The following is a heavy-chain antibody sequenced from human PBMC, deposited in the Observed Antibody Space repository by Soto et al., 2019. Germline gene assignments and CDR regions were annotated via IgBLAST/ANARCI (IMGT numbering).Heavy chain of an antibody. D-gene: IGHD7-27*01. J-gene: IGHJ3*02. CDR3: AKDESGAADI. Sequence: QVQLQESGPGLVEPSETLSITCTVSGGSLTAYSWNWIRQPVGKGLEWIGRIDTSGKTNYIPSLKSRLTMSIDRFKNQFSLNLKFVTAADTAVYFCAKDESGAADIWGQGTMVTVS. CDR2: IDTSGKT. CDR1: GGSLTAYS. V-gene: IGHV4-4*07.